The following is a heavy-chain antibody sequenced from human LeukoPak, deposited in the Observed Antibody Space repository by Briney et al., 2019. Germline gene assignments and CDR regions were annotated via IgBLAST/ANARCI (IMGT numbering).Heavy chain of an antibody. J-gene: IGHJ4*02. CDR3: ARANFLYCSSSTCLFDY. Sequence: ASVKVSCKASGYTFTYYYMARGRDGPGQGKEWKGCIDTNGGDTNYAQKFQGRVTMTRDTSISTAHMEVSRLRSDDTAAYYCARANFLYCSSSTCLFDYWGQGTLVTVSS. CDR1: GYTFTYYY. D-gene: IGHD2-2*01. CDR2: IDTNGGDT. V-gene: IGHV1-2*02.